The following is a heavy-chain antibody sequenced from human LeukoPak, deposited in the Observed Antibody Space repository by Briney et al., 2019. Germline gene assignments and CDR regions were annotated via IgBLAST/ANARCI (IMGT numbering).Heavy chain of an antibody. CDR2: ISGNGVST. V-gene: IGHV3-23*01. CDR3: ARPGHVSGWYGNFDQ. CDR1: GFTFSSYA. D-gene: IGHD6-19*01. J-gene: IGHJ4*02. Sequence: GASLRLSCAASGFTFSSYALSWVRQAPGTGLEWVSAISGNGVSTFYADSVKGRFTISRDNSKNTLYLQINSLRAEDAAVYYCARPGHVSGWYGNFDQGGQGTLVTVSS.